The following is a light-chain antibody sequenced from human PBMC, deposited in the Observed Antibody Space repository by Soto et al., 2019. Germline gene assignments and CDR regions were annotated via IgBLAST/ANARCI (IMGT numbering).Light chain of an antibody. CDR2: GAS. CDR1: QSFSSTY. J-gene: IGKJ5*01. V-gene: IGKV3-20*01. CDR3: QQYSSSPFT. Sequence: EIVLTQSPGTLSLSPGERATLSCRASQSFSSTYLAWYQQKPGQAPRLLIYGASSRATGIPDRFSGGGSGTDFSLTISRLDPEDFAVYYCQQYSSSPFTFGQGTRLEIK.